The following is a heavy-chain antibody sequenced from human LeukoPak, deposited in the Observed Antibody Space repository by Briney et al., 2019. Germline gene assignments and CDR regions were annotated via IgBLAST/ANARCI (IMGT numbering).Heavy chain of an antibody. V-gene: IGHV4-39*02. CDR1: GGSVSSSSYS. Sequence: PSETLSLTCTVSGGSVSSSSYSWGCIRPPQGKGLEWIGSIFYSGTTYYNASLKSRVTISVDTSKNQFSLKLTSVTAADTAVYYCARDSNELGPKHIVVVTAPLGWFDPWGQGTLVTVSS. CDR3: ARDSNELGPKHIVVVTAPLGWFDP. D-gene: IGHD2-21*02. CDR2: IFYSGTT. J-gene: IGHJ5*02.